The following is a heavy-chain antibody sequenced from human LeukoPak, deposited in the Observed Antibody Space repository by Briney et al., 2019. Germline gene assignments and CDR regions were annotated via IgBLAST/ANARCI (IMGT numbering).Heavy chain of an antibody. D-gene: IGHD6-19*01. J-gene: IGHJ5*02. CDR1: GGSISSGSYY. Sequence: SETLSLTCTVPGGSISSGSYYWRWIRQPAGKGLEWIGRIYTSGSTNYNPSLKSRVTISVDTSKNQFSLKLSSVTAADTAVYYCARASGYSSGWYWFDPWGQGTLVTVSS. CDR2: IYTSGST. CDR3: ARASGYSSGWYWFDP. V-gene: IGHV4-61*02.